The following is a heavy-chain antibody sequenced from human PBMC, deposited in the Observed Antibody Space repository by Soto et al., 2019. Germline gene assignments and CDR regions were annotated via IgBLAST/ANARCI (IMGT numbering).Heavy chain of an antibody. D-gene: IGHD2-2*01. CDR1: GFTFSNDW. J-gene: IGHJ4*02. CDR2: IKTVTDGGTT. CDR3: TTYCSSTSCYAGGFDY. V-gene: IGHV3-15*01. Sequence: PGGSLRLSCAASGFTFSNDWMNWVRQAPGKGLEWVARIKTVTDGGTTDYAAPVKGRFTISRDDSKNTLYLQMNSLKTEDTAVYYCTTYCSSTSCYAGGFDYWGQGTLVTVSS.